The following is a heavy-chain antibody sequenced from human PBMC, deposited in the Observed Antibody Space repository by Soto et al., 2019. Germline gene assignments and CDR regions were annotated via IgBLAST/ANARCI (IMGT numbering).Heavy chain of an antibody. J-gene: IGHJ6*02. CDR2: VYDSGST. CDR1: GDSINNYY. Sequence: PSETLSLTSTVSGDSINNYYWTWIRKAPGKGLEWIGYVYDSGSTSYNPSLTSQLTISVDTSKNQFSLKLKSVSAADTAVYYCARGTKYYYQGMDVWGQGTTVTVSS. V-gene: IGHV4-59*01. CDR3: ARGTKYYYQGMDV.